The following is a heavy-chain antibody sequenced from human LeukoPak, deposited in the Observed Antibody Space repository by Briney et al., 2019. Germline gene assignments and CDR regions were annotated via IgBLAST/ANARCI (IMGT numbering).Heavy chain of an antibody. V-gene: IGHV3-23*01. Sequence: GGSLRLSCAASGFTFSSYAMSWVRQAPGKGLEWVSAMSVSGGSTYYAASVKGRFTMSRDNSKNTLYLQMNSLRAEDTAVYYCVTVTSDYWGQGTLVTVSS. J-gene: IGHJ4*02. CDR2: MSVSGGST. D-gene: IGHD4-17*01. CDR1: GFTFSSYA. CDR3: VTVTSDY.